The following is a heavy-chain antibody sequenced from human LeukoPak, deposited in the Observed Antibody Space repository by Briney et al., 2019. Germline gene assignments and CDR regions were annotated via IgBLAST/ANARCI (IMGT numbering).Heavy chain of an antibody. J-gene: IGHJ2*01. CDR3: ARVEYRYAIYWYFDL. CDR2: ISYDGSNK. D-gene: IGHD5-18*01. V-gene: IGHV3-30*04. Sequence: GGSLRLSCAASGFTFSSYAMHWVRQAPGKGLEGVAVISYDGSNKYYADSVKGRFTISRDNSKNTLYLQMNSLRAEDTAVYYCARVEYRYAIYWYFDLWGRGTLVTVSS. CDR1: GFTFSSYA.